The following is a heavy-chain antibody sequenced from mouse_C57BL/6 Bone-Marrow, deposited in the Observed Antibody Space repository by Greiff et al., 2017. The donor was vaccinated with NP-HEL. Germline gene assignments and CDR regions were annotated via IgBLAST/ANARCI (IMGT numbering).Heavy chain of an antibody. V-gene: IGHV5-6*01. Sequence: VQLKESGGDLVKPGGSLKLSCAASGFTFSSYGMSWVRQTPDKRLEWVATISSGGSYTYYPDSVKGRFTISRDNAKNTLYLQMSSLKSEDTAMYYCARHSSIYFDYWGQGTTLTVSS. J-gene: IGHJ2*01. D-gene: IGHD1-1*01. CDR1: GFTFSSYG. CDR2: ISSGGSYT. CDR3: ARHSSIYFDY.